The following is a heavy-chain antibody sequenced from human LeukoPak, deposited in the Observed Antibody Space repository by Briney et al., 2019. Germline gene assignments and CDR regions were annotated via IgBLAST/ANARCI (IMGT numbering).Heavy chain of an antibody. CDR1: GYTFTSYD. Sequence: ASVKVSCKASGYTFTSYDINWVRQATGQGLEWMGWMNPNSGNTGYAQKFQGRVTMTTDTSTSTAYMELRSLRSDDTAVYYCARDEGLWGVQQSIDYWGQGTLVTVSS. D-gene: IGHD6-13*01. CDR3: ARDEGLWGVQQSIDY. J-gene: IGHJ4*02. CDR2: MNPNSGNT. V-gene: IGHV1-8*01.